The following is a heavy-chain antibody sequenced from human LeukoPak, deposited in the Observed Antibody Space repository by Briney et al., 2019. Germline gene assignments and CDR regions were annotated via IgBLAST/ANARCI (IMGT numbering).Heavy chain of an antibody. D-gene: IGHD4-23*01. CDR3: AKGGDGDKYYFDY. Sequence: PGGSLRLSCAASGFTFSSNVMSWVRQAPGKGLEGVSAISGSDGSTSYADSVKGRFTISRDNSKNTLYLQMNSLRAEDTAVYYCAKGGDGDKYYFDYWGQGTLVTVSS. CDR2: ISGSDGST. J-gene: IGHJ4*02. CDR1: GFTFSSNV. V-gene: IGHV3-23*01.